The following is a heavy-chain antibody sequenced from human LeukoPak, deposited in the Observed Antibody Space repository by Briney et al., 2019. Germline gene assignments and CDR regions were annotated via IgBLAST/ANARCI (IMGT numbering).Heavy chain of an antibody. Sequence: PSETLSLTCTVSGGSISSSSYYWGWIRQPPGKGLEWIGYIYHSGSTYYNPSLKSRVTISVDRSKNQFSLKLSSVTAADTAVYYCARGGDYYFDYWGQGTLVTVSS. CDR1: GGSISSSSYY. J-gene: IGHJ4*02. CDR3: ARGGDYYFDY. V-gene: IGHV4-30-2*01. D-gene: IGHD4-17*01. CDR2: IYHSGST.